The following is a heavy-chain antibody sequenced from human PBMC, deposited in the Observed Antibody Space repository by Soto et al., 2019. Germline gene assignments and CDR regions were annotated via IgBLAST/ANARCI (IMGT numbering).Heavy chain of an antibody. D-gene: IGHD2-8*02. V-gene: IGHV3-23*01. CDR3: GKDVGYGSTNYWCGMDV. J-gene: IGHJ6*02. CDR2: QSSNAVFT. Sequence: EAQLLESGGDLVQPGGSLRLSCAASGFAFSSFAMSWVRQAPGRGLEWVSGQSSNAVFTYYADSVKVRFTISRDNSKNTPYLQMNSLRVEDTAIYYCGKDVGYGSTNYWCGMDVWGQGTTVTVSS. CDR1: GFAFSSFA.